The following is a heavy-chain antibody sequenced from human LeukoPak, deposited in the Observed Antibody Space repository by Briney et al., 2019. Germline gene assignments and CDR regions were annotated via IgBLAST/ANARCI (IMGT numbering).Heavy chain of an antibody. Sequence: PGGSLRLSCAASGFTFSSYWMSWVRQAPGKGLEWVANIKKDGSEKYYVDSVKGRFTISRDNAKTSLYLQMNSLRAEDTAVYYCARDSHLYGVIAPYYYYYYMDVWGKGTTVTVSS. V-gene: IGHV3-7*01. D-gene: IGHD4-17*01. CDR2: IKKDGSEK. CDR3: ARDSHLYGVIAPYYYYYYMDV. CDR1: GFTFSSYW. J-gene: IGHJ6*03.